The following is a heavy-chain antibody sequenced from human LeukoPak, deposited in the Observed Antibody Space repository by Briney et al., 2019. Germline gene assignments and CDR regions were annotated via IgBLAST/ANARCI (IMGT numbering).Heavy chain of an antibody. CDR3: ASLVEMAKIPLDY. J-gene: IGHJ4*02. CDR2: ISSSSSYI. Sequence: GGSLRLSCAASGFTFSSYSMNWVRQAPGKGLEWVSSISSSSSYIYYADSVKGRFTISRDNAKNSLYLQMNSLRAEDTAVYYCASLVEMAKIPLDYWGQGTLVTVSS. V-gene: IGHV3-21*01. D-gene: IGHD5-24*01. CDR1: GFTFSSYS.